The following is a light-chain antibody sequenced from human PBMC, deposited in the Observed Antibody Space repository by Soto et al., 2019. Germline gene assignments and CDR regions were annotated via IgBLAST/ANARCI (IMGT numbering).Light chain of an antibody. CDR3: QQYGSSRWT. CDR2: GAS. CDR1: QSVRSNY. V-gene: IGKV3-20*01. Sequence: ENVLTQSPGTLSLSPGERATLSCRASQSVRSNYVAWYQQKPGQAPRLLVYGASSRATGIPDRFSGSGSGTDFTLTISRLEPEDFAVYYCQQYGSSRWTFGQGTKVEIK. J-gene: IGKJ1*01.